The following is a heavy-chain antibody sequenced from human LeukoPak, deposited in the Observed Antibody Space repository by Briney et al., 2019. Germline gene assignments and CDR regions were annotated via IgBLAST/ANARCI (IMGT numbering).Heavy chain of an antibody. CDR3: ARQNSGARLNV. CDR1: GDSMSSYY. V-gene: IGHV4-59*08. J-gene: IGHJ6*02. Sequence: SETLSLTCTVSGDSMSSYYWSWIRQPPGKGLEWIGHIYYSGSTDYNPSLKSRLTISVDTSKNQFSLQLSSVTAADTAVYFCARQNSGARLNVWGQGTTVTVTS. D-gene: IGHD6-25*01. CDR2: IYYSGST.